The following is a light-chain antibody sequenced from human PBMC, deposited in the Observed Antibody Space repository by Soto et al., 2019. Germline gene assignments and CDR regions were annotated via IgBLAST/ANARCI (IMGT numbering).Light chain of an antibody. J-gene: IGKJ1*01. V-gene: IGKV1-5*03. CDR1: LGISSW. Sequence: DIQMTPAPSTLSASVVDRVTITCRASLGISSWLAWYQQKPGKAPKNLIYNASILESGFPSRFSGSGSGTEFSLTISSLQHAEFATSYYHQYSNNNPRTFGQGTKVDI. CDR3: HQYSNNNPRT. CDR2: NAS.